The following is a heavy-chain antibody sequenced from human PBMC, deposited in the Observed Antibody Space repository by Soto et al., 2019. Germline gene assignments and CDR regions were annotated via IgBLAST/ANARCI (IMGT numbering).Heavy chain of an antibody. CDR3: ARGPATAPDAY. CDR1: GYIFTSYY. Sequence: QVQLAQSGTEVKKPGASVKVSCKTSGYIFTSYYIHWERQAPGQGLEWMGIINPSGGTTTYAQKFQGRVTMTRDTSTSTVYMELSSLRSEDTAVYYCARGPATAPDAYWGPGTLVTVSS. CDR2: INPSGGTT. J-gene: IGHJ4*02. D-gene: IGHD2-2*01. V-gene: IGHV1-46*01.